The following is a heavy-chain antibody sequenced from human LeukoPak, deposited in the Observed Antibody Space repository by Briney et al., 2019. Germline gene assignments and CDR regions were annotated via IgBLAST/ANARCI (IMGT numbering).Heavy chain of an antibody. CDR3: ARGSGSGYYSYYYYGMDV. V-gene: IGHV4-59*12. CDR2: IYYSGST. CDR1: GFTFSSYS. D-gene: IGHD3-3*01. J-gene: IGHJ6*02. Sequence: GSLRLSCAASGFTFSSYSMNWVRQAPGKGLEWIGYIYYSGSTNYNPSLKSRVTISVDTSKNQFSLKLSSVTAADTAVYYCARGSGSGYYSYYYYGMDVWGQGTTVTVSS.